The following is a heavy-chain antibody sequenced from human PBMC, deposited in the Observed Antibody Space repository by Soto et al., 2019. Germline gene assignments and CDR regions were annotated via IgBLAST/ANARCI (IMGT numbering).Heavy chain of an antibody. V-gene: IGHV3-33*01. CDR2: IWYDGSNK. D-gene: IGHD2-21*02. CDR3: ARTTGEGDSDAFDL. CDR1: GFTFSSYG. Sequence: QVQLVESGGGVVQPGRSLRLSCAASGFTFSSYGMHWVRQAPGKGLEWVAVIWYDGSNKYYADSVKGRFTISRDNSKNTLYLQMNSLRAEDTAVYYCARTTGEGDSDAFDLWGQGTMVTVSS. J-gene: IGHJ3*01.